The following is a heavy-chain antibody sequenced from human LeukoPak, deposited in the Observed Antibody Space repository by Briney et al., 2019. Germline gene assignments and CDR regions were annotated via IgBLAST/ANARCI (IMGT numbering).Heavy chain of an antibody. Sequence: ASVKVSCKASGYTFTSYGISWVRQAPGRGLEWMGWISAYNGNANYAQKLQGRVTMTTDTSTSTAYMELRSLRSDDTAVYYCARDALAYCGGDCYSPLVYFDYWGQGTLVTVSS. J-gene: IGHJ4*02. CDR1: GYTFTSYG. CDR3: ARDALAYCGGDCYSPLVYFDY. V-gene: IGHV1-18*01. CDR2: ISAYNGNA. D-gene: IGHD2-21*02.